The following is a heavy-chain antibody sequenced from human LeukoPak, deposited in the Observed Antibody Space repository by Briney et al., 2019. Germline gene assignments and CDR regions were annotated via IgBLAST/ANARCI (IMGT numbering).Heavy chain of an antibody. D-gene: IGHD3-16*01. V-gene: IGHV4-61*02. J-gene: IGHJ5*02. CDR3: ARERGMRELRTWFDP. CDR2: VYVTGIT. CDR1: GGSITFGSYY. Sequence: TLSLTCNVSGGSITFGSYYWNWIRQPAGKTLEWIGRVYVTGITNYNPSLKSRVTISLDKARNQVSLMLTSVTAADTAVYYCARERGMRELRTWFDPWGQGSLVTLS.